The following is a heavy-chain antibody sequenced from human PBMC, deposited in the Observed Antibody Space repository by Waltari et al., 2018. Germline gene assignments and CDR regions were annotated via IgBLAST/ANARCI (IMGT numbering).Heavy chain of an antibody. CDR2: INPILGIA. CDR1: GGTFSSYA. V-gene: IGHV1-69*10. CDR3: ARDRGNIPGR. J-gene: IGHJ4*02. Sequence: QVQLVQSGAEVKKPGSSVKVSCKASGGTFSSYAISWVRQAPGQGLEWMGGINPILGIANNAQKFQGIVTITADKSTSTAYMELSSLRSEDTAVYYCARDRGNIPGRWGQGTLVTVSS. D-gene: IGHD3-16*01.